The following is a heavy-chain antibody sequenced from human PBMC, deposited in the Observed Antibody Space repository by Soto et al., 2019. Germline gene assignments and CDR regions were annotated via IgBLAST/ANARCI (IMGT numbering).Heavy chain of an antibody. Sequence: QVQLQESGPGLVKPSQTLSLTCTVSGGSISSGGYYWSWIRQHPGKGLEWIGYIYYSGSTYYNPSLKIRVTISVDTSKNHFSLKLSSVTAADTAVYYCAREDHDSSGYYFQHWGQGTLVTVSS. CDR2: IYYSGST. J-gene: IGHJ1*01. CDR1: GGSISSGGYY. CDR3: AREDHDSSGYYFQH. V-gene: IGHV4-31*03. D-gene: IGHD3-22*01.